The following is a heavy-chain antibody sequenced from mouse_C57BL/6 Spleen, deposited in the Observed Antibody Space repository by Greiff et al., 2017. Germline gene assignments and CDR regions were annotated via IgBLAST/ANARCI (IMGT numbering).Heavy chain of an antibody. Sequence: EVQLQQSGPVLVKPGASVKMSCKASGYTFTDYYMNWVKQSHGKSLEWIGVINPYNGGTSYNQKFKGKATLTVDKSSSTAYMELNSLTSEDSAVYYCARRTGTGKNYFDYWGQGTTLTVSS. CDR2: INPYNGGT. D-gene: IGHD4-1*01. V-gene: IGHV1-19*01. J-gene: IGHJ2*01. CDR3: ARRTGTGKNYFDY. CDR1: GYTFTDYY.